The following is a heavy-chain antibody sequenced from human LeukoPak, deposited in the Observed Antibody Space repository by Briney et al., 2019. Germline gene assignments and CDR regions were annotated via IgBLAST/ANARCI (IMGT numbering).Heavy chain of an antibody. CDR1: GYSSTSYG. J-gene: IGHJ4*02. V-gene: IGHV1-18*01. CDR3: ARXSSAGSYQNDY. Sequence: GASVKVSCKASGYSSTSYGISWVRQAPGQGLEWMGWISAHNGATNYAQNFQGRVTMTTDTYKNTAYMEVRSLRSDDTAVYYCARXSSAGSYQNDYWGQGTLVTVSS. CDR2: ISAHNGAT. D-gene: IGHD3-16*02.